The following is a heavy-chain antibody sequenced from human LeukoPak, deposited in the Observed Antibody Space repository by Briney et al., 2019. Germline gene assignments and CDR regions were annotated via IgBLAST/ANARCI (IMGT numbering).Heavy chain of an antibody. Sequence: SETLSLTCTVSGGSISSYYWSWIWQPAGKGLEWIGRIYTSGSTNYNPSLKSRVTMSVDTSKNQFSLKLSSVTAADTAVYYCARDDGAVAGIGFNWFDPWGQGTLVTVSS. J-gene: IGHJ5*02. CDR2: IYTSGST. CDR3: ARDDGAVAGIGFNWFDP. V-gene: IGHV4-4*07. D-gene: IGHD6-19*01. CDR1: GGSISSYY.